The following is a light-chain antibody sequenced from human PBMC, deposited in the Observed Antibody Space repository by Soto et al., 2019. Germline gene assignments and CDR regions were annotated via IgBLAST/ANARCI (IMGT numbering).Light chain of an antibody. V-gene: IGKV3-11*01. CDR3: QPRSNWPST. CDR1: QSVSGY. J-gene: IGKJ4*01. CDR2: DAS. Sequence: EIVLTQSPATLSLSPGNRATLSCRASQSVSGYLAWYQQKPGQAPRLLIYDASNRATGIPARFSSSGSGTDFALNITSLEPEDFAVYYCQPRSNWPSTFGGGTKVEI.